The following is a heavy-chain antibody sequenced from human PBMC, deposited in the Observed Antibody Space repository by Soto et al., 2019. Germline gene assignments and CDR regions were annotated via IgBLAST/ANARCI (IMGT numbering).Heavy chain of an antibody. CDR2: IYYSGST. Sequence: SETLSLTCTVSGGSISSSSYYWGWIRQPPGKGLEWIGSIYYSGSTYYNPPLKSRVTISVDTSKNQFSLKLSSVTAADTAVYYCVRDKRWLQLKGNWFDPWGQGTLVTVSS. CDR3: VRDKRWLQLKGNWFDP. D-gene: IGHD5-12*01. CDR1: GGSISSSSYY. V-gene: IGHV4-39*07. J-gene: IGHJ5*02.